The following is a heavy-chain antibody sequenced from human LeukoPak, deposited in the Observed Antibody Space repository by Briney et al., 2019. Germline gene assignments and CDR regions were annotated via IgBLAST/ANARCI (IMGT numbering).Heavy chain of an antibody. CDR1: GFTFSSYW. D-gene: IGHD2-2*01. J-gene: IGHJ3*02. V-gene: IGHV3-74*01. CDR2: IKYDGRET. Sequence: GGSLRLSCAASGFTFSSYWVHWVRQAPGKGLVWVSRIKYDGRETGYADSVKGRFTISRDNDKNTLYLHMNGLRAEDTAVYYCAKSFLADCSSTSCYGLNAFDIWGQGTMVTVSS. CDR3: AKSFLADCSSTSCYGLNAFDI.